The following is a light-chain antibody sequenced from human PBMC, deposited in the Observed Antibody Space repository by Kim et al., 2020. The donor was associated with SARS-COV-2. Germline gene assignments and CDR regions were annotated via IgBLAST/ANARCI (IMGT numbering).Light chain of an antibody. Sequence: QLVLTQSPSASASLGASVKLTCTLSSGHSSYAIAWHQQQPEKGPRFLMRLNSDGSHKKGDGIPDRFSGSSSGAERYLTISSLQSEDEADYYCQTWVSGAQRVFGSGTKVTVL. V-gene: IGLV4-69*01. CDR1: SGHSSYA. CDR3: QTWVSGAQRV. J-gene: IGLJ1*01. CDR2: LNSDGSH.